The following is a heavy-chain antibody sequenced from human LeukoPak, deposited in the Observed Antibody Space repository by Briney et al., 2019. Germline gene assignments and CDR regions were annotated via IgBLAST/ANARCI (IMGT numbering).Heavy chain of an antibody. D-gene: IGHD6-19*01. CDR2: INPNSGDT. V-gene: IGHV1-2*02. Sequence: ASVKVSCKASGYTFTDYYMHWVRQAPGQGLEWMGWINPNSGDTNYAQKFQGRVTMTRDTSISTAYMELSRLRSDDTAVHYCARDGSGWMNWFDPWGQGTLVTVSS. CDR3: ARDGSGWMNWFDP. CDR1: GYTFTDYY. J-gene: IGHJ5*02.